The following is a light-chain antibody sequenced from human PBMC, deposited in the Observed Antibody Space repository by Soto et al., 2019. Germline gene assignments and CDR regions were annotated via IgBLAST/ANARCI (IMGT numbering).Light chain of an antibody. CDR2: EVT. CDR1: SSDVGSHNF. CDR3: CSYAGSSNV. J-gene: IGLJ1*01. V-gene: IGLV2-23*02. Sequence: QSVLTQPASVSGSPGQSITISCTGTSSDVGSHNFVSWYQQRPGKAPKLMIFEVTKRPSGVSSRFSASKSGNTASLTISGVQAEDEADYYCCSYAGSSNVFGTGTKLTVL.